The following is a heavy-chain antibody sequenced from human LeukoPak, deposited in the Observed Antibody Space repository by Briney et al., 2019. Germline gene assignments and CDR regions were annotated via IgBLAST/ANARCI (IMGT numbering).Heavy chain of an antibody. J-gene: IGHJ5*02. CDR1: VYTFTRYY. CDR2: INPNSGGT. D-gene: IGHD6-6*01. CDR3: ARQYSSSGYNWFDP. V-gene: IGHV1-2*02. Sequence: ASVKVSCKTSVYTFTRYYMHWVRQAPGQGLEWMGWINPNSGGTNYAQKFQGRVTMTRDTSISTAYMELSRLRSDDTAVYYCARQYSSSGYNWFDPWGQGTLVTVSS.